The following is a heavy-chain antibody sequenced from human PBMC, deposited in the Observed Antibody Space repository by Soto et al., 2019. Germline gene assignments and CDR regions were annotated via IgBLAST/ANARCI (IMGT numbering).Heavy chain of an antibody. J-gene: IGHJ4*02. CDR2: ISYDGSNK. Sequence: QVQLVESGGGVVQPGRSLRLSCAASGFTFRNYGMHWVRQAPGKGLEWVAVISYDGSNKYSADSVKGRFTISRDNSKNTLYLQINSLRAEVTAVYYCAKAVPPFVVVTASDYWGQVTLVTVSS. CDR1: GFTFRNYG. V-gene: IGHV3-30*18. D-gene: IGHD2-21*02. CDR3: AKAVPPFVVVTASDY.